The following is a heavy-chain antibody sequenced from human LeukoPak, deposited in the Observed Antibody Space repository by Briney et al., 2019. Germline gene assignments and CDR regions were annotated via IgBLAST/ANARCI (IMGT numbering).Heavy chain of an antibody. Sequence: GGSLRLSCAASGFTFSSYWMSWVRQAPGKGLEWVANIKQDGSEKYYVDSVKGRFTISRDNAKNSLYLQMNSLRAEDTAVYYCARDLLDIVVVPATFSRQYSSSWDYNYYYYYMDVWGKGTTVTVSS. J-gene: IGHJ6*03. V-gene: IGHV3-7*01. CDR1: GFTFSSYW. D-gene: IGHD2-2*03. CDR2: IKQDGSEK. CDR3: ARDLLDIVVVPATFSRQYSSSWDYNYYYYYMDV.